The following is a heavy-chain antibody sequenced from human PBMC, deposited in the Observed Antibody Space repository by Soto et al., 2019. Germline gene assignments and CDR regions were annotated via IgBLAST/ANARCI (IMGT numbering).Heavy chain of an antibody. J-gene: IGHJ6*02. CDR1: GGTFSSYT. V-gene: IGHV1-69*12. D-gene: IGHD2-21*01. CDR2: IIPTFGTA. CDR3: ARPSCGAAYYYYGMDV. Sequence: QVQLVQSGAEVKKPGSSVKVSCKASGGTFSSYTISWVRQAPGQGLEWMGGIIPTFGTADYAQKFQGRVTITADESTSTGYMELSSLRSEDTALYYCARPSCGAAYYYYGMDVGGQGTAVTVSS.